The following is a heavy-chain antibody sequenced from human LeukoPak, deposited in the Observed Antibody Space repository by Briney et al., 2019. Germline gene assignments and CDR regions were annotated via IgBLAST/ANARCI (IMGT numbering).Heavy chain of an antibody. J-gene: IGHJ6*03. CDR1: GFTVSSNY. V-gene: IGHV3-66*02. D-gene: IGHD3-3*01. CDR3: ARAVRRITIFGVVTRRQNYYYYYMDV. CDR2: IYSGGST. Sequence: PGRSLRLSCAASGFTVSSNYMSWVRQAPGKGLEWVSVIYSGGSTYYADSVKGRFTISRDNSKNTLYLQMNSLRAEDTAVYYCARAVRRITIFGVVTRRQNYYYYYMDVWGKGTTVTVSS.